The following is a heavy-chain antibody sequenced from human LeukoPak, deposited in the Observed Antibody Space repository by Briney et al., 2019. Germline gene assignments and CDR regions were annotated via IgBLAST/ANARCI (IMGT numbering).Heavy chain of an antibody. CDR3: AKAHYYDSSGYYLYYFDY. Sequence: GGSLRLSCAASGFTFSSYGMHWVRQAPGKGLEWVAFIRYDGSNKYYADSVKGRFTISRDNSKNTLCLQMNSLRAEDTAVYYCAKAHYYDSSGYYLYYFDYWGQGTLVTVSS. CDR1: GFTFSSYG. V-gene: IGHV3-30*02. D-gene: IGHD3-22*01. J-gene: IGHJ4*02. CDR2: IRYDGSNK.